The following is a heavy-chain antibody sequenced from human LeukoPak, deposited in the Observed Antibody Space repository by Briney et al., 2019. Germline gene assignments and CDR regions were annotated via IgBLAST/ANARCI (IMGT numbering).Heavy chain of an antibody. Sequence: ASVKVSCKAPGYTFTSYAMHWVRQAPGQRLEWMGWINAGNGNTKYSQKFQGRVTITRDTSASTAYMELSSLRSEDTAVYYCARGGYYYDSSGYSWFDPWGQGTLVTVSS. CDR3: ARGGYYYDSSGYSWFDP. CDR1: GYTFTSYA. D-gene: IGHD3-22*01. CDR2: INAGNGNT. J-gene: IGHJ5*02. V-gene: IGHV1-3*01.